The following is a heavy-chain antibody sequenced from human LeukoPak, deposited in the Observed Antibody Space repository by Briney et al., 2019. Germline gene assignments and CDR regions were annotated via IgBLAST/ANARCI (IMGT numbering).Heavy chain of an antibody. CDR3: AKDLLGYDSSGYTDAFDI. CDR2: ISGSGGST. Sequence: GGSLRLSCAASGFTFSNAWMSWVRQAPGKGLEWVSAISGSGGSTYYADSVKGRFTISRDNSKNTLYLQMNSLRAEDTAVYYCAKDLLGYDSSGYTDAFDIWGQGTMVTVSS. J-gene: IGHJ3*02. CDR1: GFTFSNAW. D-gene: IGHD3-22*01. V-gene: IGHV3-23*01.